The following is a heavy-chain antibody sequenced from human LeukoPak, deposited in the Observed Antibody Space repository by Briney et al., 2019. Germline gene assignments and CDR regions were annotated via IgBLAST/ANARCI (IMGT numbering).Heavy chain of an antibody. CDR2: IYHSGST. J-gene: IGHJ5*02. D-gene: IGHD6-13*01. CDR1: GYSISSGYY. Sequence: SETLSLTCTVSGYSISSGYYWGWIRQPPGKGLEWIGSIYHSGSTYYNPSLKSRVTISVDTSKNQFSLKLSSVTAADTAVYYCATVAAAGTGWFDPWGQRTLVTVSS. V-gene: IGHV4-38-2*02. CDR3: ATVAAAGTGWFDP.